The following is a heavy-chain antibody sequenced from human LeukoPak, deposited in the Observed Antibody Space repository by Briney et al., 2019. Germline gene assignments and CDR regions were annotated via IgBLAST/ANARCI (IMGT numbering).Heavy chain of an antibody. CDR1: GFTFSSYA. D-gene: IGHD2-21*02. CDR2: ISSNGGST. V-gene: IGHV3-64*01. J-gene: IGHJ4*02. Sequence: GGSLRLSCAASGFTFSSYAMHWVRQAPGKGLEYVSAISSNGGSTYCANSVKGRFTISRDNSKNTLYLQMGSLRAEDMAVYYCARESPSFYARRVTYFDYWGQGTLVTVSS. CDR3: ARESPSFYARRVTYFDY.